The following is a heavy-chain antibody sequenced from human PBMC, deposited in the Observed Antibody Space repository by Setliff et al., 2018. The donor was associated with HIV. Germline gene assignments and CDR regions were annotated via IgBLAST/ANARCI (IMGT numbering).Heavy chain of an antibody. V-gene: IGHV4-39*01. Sequence: ETLSLTCTVSGDSVNDRSYFWGWIRQPPGKGLEWIGTFYYNGDSRYNPSLKSRVTISVDTSKNQFSLNLNSVTAADTAVYYCAAIAAAGRGVVDSYYYYMDVWGKGTTVTVSS. CDR1: GDSVNDRSYF. J-gene: IGHJ6*03. CDR2: FYYNGDS. CDR3: AAIAAAGRGVVDSYYYYMDV. D-gene: IGHD6-13*01.